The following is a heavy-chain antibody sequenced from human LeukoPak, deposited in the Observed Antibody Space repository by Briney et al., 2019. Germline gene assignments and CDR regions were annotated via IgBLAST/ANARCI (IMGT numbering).Heavy chain of an antibody. V-gene: IGHV3-11*01. J-gene: IGHJ4*02. D-gene: IGHD4-17*01. Sequence: GGSLRLSCVGSGFIFGDFYMNWIRQAPGKGLEWISFITNSGDSIYYADSVKGRFTVFRDNAKNSLYLEMKSLRAEDTAVYFCARDPEYSDRWGQGTLVTVSS. CDR1: GFIFGDFY. CDR3: ARDPEYSDR. CDR2: ITNSGDSI.